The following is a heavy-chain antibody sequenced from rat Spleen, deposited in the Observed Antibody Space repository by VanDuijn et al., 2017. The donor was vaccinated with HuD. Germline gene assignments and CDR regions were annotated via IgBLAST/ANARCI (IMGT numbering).Heavy chain of an antibody. Sequence: QVQLKESGPGLVQPSQTLSLTCNVSGFSLTSYHVSWVRQSPEKGLEWMAAISSGGYTYYDSALKSRLIISRDTSKSQVFLKVNSLQTGDTAIYFCARSGSPTRVTHYLDYWGQGVMVTVSS. CDR2: ISSGGYT. CDR1: GFSLTSYH. J-gene: IGHJ2*01. CDR3: ARSGSPTRVTHYLDY. D-gene: IGHD1-4*01. V-gene: IGHV2S12*01.